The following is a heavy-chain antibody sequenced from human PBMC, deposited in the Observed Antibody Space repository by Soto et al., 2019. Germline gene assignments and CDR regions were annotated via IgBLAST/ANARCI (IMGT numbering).Heavy chain of an antibody. J-gene: IGHJ4*02. V-gene: IGHV2-5*02. CDR1: GFSLSTTGVG. D-gene: IGHD3-10*01. CDR3: ARSLWFGELH. CDR2: IYWDNDK. Sequence: QITLKESGPTLVKPTQTLTLTCSFSGFSLSTTGVGVGWIRQSPGKALEWLAIIYWDNDKRYSPSLKSRVTFTKDTSKNQVVLTVTNMDPVDTGTYYCARSLWFGELHWGQGALVTVSS.